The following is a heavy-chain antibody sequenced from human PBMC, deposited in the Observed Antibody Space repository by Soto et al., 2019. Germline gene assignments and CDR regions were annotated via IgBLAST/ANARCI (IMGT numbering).Heavy chain of an antibody. V-gene: IGHV1-69*02. D-gene: IGHD2-2*01. J-gene: IGHJ3*02. CDR3: ASNEDRYQPPVRAFDI. CDR2: IIPILGIA. CDR1: GGGFSIYL. Sequence: LVKLYCTTAGGGFSIYLGSCGIHETGQGLEWMGRIIPILGIANYAQKFQGRVTITADKSTSTAYMELSSLRSEDTAVYYCASNEDRYQPPVRAFDIWGKGTMVTVSS.